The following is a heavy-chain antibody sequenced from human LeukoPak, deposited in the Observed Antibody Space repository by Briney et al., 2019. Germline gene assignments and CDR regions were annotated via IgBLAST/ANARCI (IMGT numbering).Heavy chain of an antibody. J-gene: IGHJ4*02. V-gene: IGHV3-30*04. D-gene: IGHD2-21*02. CDR3: ARDGIVLAVTAILGDYFDY. Sequence: GGSLRLSCAASGFTFSSYAMYWVRQAPGKGLEWVAVISYDGSDKFYADSVKGRFTISRDSSKNTLYLQMNSLRAEDTAVYYCARDGIVLAVTAILGDYFDYWGQGTLVTVSS. CDR1: GFTFSSYA. CDR2: ISYDGSDK.